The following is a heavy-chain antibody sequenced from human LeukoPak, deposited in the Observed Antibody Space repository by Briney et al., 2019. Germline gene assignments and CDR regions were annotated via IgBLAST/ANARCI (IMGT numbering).Heavy chain of an antibody. CDR2: IYTSGST. D-gene: IGHD1-26*01. Sequence: SQTLSLTCTVSGGSISSGSYYWSWIRQPAGKGLEWIGRIYTSGSTNYNPSLKSRVTISVDTSKNQFSLKLNSVTAADTAVYYCAKGGFYFDYWGQGTLVTVSS. CDR1: GGSISSGSYY. CDR3: AKGGFYFDY. V-gene: IGHV4-61*02. J-gene: IGHJ4*02.